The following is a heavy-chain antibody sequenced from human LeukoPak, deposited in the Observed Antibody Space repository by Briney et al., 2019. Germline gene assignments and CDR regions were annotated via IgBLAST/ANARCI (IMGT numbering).Heavy chain of an antibody. V-gene: IGHV3-11*06. CDR2: ISSSSSYA. CDR1: GLTFSDYY. D-gene: IGHD5-18*01. Sequence: HGGSLRLSCAASGLTFSDYYMSWIRQAPGKGLEWVSYISSSSSYANYADSVRGRFTISRDNAKNSLYLQMNSLRAEDTAVYYCARASRLPDYWGQGTLVTVSS. J-gene: IGHJ4*02. CDR3: ARASRLPDY.